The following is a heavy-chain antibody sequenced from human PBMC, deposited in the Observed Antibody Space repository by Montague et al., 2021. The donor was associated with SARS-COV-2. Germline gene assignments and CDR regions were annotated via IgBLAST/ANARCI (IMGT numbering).Heavy chain of an antibody. CDR1: GGSINNYY. CDR2: IYYSGST. D-gene: IGHD3-9*01. Sequence: SETLSLTCTVSGGSINNYYWSWIRQPPGRGLEWIGYIYYSGSTEYSPSLKGRVTMSIDTSKNQFSLRLNSVTAADTAVYFCARTTYFDLASIYYYVMGVWGQGTTVTVSS. V-gene: IGHV4-59*08. J-gene: IGHJ6*02. CDR3: ARTTYFDLASIYYYVMGV.